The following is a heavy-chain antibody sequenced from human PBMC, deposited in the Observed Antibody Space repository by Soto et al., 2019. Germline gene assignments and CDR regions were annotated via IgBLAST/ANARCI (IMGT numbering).Heavy chain of an antibody. CDR2: ISSSSSYI. CDR3: ARSRRDGYNWIQDKTRDY. J-gene: IGHJ4*02. CDR1: GFTFSSYS. V-gene: IGHV3-21*01. D-gene: IGHD5-12*01. Sequence: EVQLVESGGGLVKPGGSLRLSCAASGFTFSSYSMNWVRQAPGKGLEWISCISSSSSYIYYADSVKGRFTISRDNAKNSLYLQMNSLRAEDTAVYYCARSRRDGYNWIQDKTRDYWGQGTLVTVSS.